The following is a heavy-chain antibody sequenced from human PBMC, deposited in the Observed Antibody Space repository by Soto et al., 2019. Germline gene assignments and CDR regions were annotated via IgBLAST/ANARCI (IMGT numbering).Heavy chain of an antibody. J-gene: IGHJ6*02. V-gene: IGHV1-69*02. CDR1: GGTFSSYT. Sequence: SVKVSCKASGGTFSSYTISWVRQAPGQGLEWMGRIIPILGIANYAQKFQGRVTITADKSTSTAYMELSSLRSEDTAVYYCARTQGIVVVPAATNYYYYGMDVWGQGTTVTVS. CDR3: ARTQGIVVVPAATNYYYYGMDV. CDR2: IIPILGIA. D-gene: IGHD2-2*01.